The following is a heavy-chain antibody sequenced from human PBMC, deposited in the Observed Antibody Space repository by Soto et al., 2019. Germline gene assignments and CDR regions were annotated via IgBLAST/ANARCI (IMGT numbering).Heavy chain of an antibody. D-gene: IGHD3-22*01. CDR2: MHYSGIA. CDR1: GGSISSGAYY. J-gene: IGHJ5*02. CDR3: ARYYFDNSGYSNWFDP. Sequence: QVQLQESGPGLVKPSQTLSLTCTVSGGSISSGAYYWSWIRQHSEKGLEWIGYMHYSGIAYYNPSLTTRVTISVDTSKNQFSLKLSSVTAAVPAVYYCARYYFDNSGYSNWFDPWGRGTLVTVSS. V-gene: IGHV4-31*03.